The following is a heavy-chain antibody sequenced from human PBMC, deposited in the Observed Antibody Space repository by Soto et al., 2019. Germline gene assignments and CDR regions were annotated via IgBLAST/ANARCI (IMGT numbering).Heavy chain of an antibody. CDR1: GITFSTYR. V-gene: IGHV3-74*03. D-gene: IGHD3-3*01. J-gene: IGHJ4*02. CDR3: ARENYDFWSGYYLDY. Sequence: GGSLRLSCVVSGITFSTYRMHWVRQAPGKGLVWVSHIKSDGTGTPYTDSVRGRLIISRDNAKNTLLLQMNSLRAEDTAVYYCARENYDFWSGYYLDYWGQGTLVTVSS. CDR2: IKSDGTGT.